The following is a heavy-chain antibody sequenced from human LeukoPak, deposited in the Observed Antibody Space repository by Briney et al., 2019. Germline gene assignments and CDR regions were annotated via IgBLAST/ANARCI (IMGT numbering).Heavy chain of an antibody. J-gene: IGHJ6*03. CDR3: ARGEYSRDYYYYMDV. V-gene: IGHV3-21*01. D-gene: IGHD6-6*01. CDR1: GFTFSSYS. Sequence: GESLRLSCAASGFTFSSYSMNRVRQAPGKGLEWVSSISSSSSYIYYADSVKGRFTISRDNAKNSLYLQMNSLRAEDTAVYYCARGEYSRDYYYYMDVWGEGTTVTVSS. CDR2: ISSSSSYI.